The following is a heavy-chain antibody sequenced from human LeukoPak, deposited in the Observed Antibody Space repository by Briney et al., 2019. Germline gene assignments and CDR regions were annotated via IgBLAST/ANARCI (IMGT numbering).Heavy chain of an antibody. V-gene: IGHV4-30-2*03. CDR2: IYHSGST. J-gene: IGHJ5*02. CDR3: ARHTGYCSSTSCYPENNWFDP. D-gene: IGHD2-2*03. CDR1: GGSISSGGYS. Sequence: PSQTLSLTCAVSGGSISSGGYSWSWIRQPPGKGLEWIGYIYHSGSTYYNPSLKSRVTISVDTSKNQFSLKLSSVTAADTAVYYCARHTGYCSSTSCYPENNWFDPWGQGTLVTVSS.